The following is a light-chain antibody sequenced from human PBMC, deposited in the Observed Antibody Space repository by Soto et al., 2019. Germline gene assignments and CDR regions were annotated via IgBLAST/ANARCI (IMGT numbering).Light chain of an antibody. J-gene: IGKJ1*01. CDR2: GAS. CDR3: QQYGSSPST. V-gene: IGKV3-20*01. CDR1: QSVSSSF. Sequence: EIVLTQSPGTLSLSPGERATLSCRASQSVSSSFLAWYQQKPGQAPRLLIYGASIRATAIPDRFSGSESGTDFTLTISRLEPEDFAVYSCQQYGSSPSTFGQGTKVEIK.